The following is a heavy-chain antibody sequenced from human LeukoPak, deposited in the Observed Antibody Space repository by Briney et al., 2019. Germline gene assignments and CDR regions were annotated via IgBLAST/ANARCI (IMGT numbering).Heavy chain of an antibody. CDR3: AIGRGFNCSSTSCYTGFDY. J-gene: IGHJ4*02. Sequence: SETLSLTCAVYGGSFSGYYWSWIRQPPGKGLEWIGEINHSGSTNYNPSLKSRVTISVDTSKNQFSLKLSSVTAADTAVYYCAIGRGFNCSSTSCYTGFDYWGQGTLVTVSS. CDR2: INHSGST. D-gene: IGHD2-2*02. CDR1: GGSFSGYY. V-gene: IGHV4-34*01.